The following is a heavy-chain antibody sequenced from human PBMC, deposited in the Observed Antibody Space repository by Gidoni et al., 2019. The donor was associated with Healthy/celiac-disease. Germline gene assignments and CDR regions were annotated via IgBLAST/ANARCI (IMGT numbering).Heavy chain of an antibody. V-gene: IGHV2-70*04. CDR1: GFSPSTSDMR. D-gene: IGHD3-9*01. Sequence: QVTLKESCPALVKPTQTLTLTCTSPGFSPSTSDMRVSWLRQPPWNALEWLARIDWDDDKFYSTSLKTRLTISKDTSKNQVVLTMTNMDPVDTATYYCARTYYDILTGSSDAFDIWGQGTMVTVSS. J-gene: IGHJ3*02. CDR3: ARTYYDILTGSSDAFDI. CDR2: IDWDDDK.